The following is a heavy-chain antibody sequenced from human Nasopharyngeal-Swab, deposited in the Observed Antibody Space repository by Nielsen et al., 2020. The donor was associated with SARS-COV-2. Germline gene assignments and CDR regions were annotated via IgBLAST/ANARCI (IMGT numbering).Heavy chain of an antibody. V-gene: IGHV3-23*01. J-gene: IGHJ2*01. Sequence: GESLKISCAASGFTFSSYAMSWVRQAPGKGLEWVSAISGSGGSTYYADSVKGRFTISRDNSKNALYLQMNSLRAEDTAVYYCAKVGELLLTEWYFDLWGRGTLVTVSS. CDR1: GFTFSSYA. CDR2: ISGSGGST. CDR3: AKVGELLLTEWYFDL. D-gene: IGHD2-2*01.